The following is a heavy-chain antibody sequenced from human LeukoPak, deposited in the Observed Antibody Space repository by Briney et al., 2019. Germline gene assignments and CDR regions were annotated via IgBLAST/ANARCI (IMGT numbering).Heavy chain of an antibody. CDR1: GYTFTGYY. CDR2: ISAYNGNT. J-gene: IGHJ5*02. Sequence: GASVKVSCKASGYTFTGYYIHWVRQAPGQGLEWMGWISAYNGNTNYAQKFQGRVTITADESTSTAYMELSSLRSEDTAVYYCARDWGSRPRHCSSTSCSPINWFDPWGQGTLVTVSS. D-gene: IGHD2-2*01. V-gene: IGHV1-18*04. CDR3: ARDWGSRPRHCSSTSCSPINWFDP.